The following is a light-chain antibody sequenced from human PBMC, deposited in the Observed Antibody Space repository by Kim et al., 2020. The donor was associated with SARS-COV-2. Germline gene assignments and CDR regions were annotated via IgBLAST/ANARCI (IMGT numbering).Light chain of an antibody. CDR1: QSISSY. J-gene: IGKJ2*01. CDR3: QQSYSTPPYT. Sequence: ASVGDRVTITCRESQSISSYLNWYQQKPGKAPKLLIYAASSLQSGVTSRFSGSGSGTDFTLSISSLQPEDFATYYCQQSYSTPPYTFGQGTKLEIK. CDR2: AAS. V-gene: IGKV1-39*01.